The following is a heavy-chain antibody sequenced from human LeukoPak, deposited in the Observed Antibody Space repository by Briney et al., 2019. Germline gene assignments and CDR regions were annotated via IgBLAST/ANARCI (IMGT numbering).Heavy chain of an antibody. Sequence: PSETLSLTCTVSGGSSSSYYWSWVRQPPGKGLEWIGYIYYSGSTNYNPSLKSRVTISVDTSKNQFSLKLSSVTAADTAVYYCARSRPVFDYWGQGTLVTVSS. J-gene: IGHJ4*02. CDR1: GGSSSSYY. CDR2: IYYSGST. CDR3: ARSRPVFDY. V-gene: IGHV4-59*01.